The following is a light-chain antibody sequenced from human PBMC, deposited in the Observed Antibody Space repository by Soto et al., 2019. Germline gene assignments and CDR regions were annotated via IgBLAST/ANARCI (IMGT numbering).Light chain of an antibody. J-gene: IGLJ3*02. CDR3: SSFAGANTWV. CDR1: SSDVGGYEY. CDR2: EVN. V-gene: IGLV2-8*01. Sequence: QSVLTQPPSASGSLGQSVTISCTGSSSDVGGYEYVAWYQQHPGKAPKLMIFEVNKRPSGVPNRFSGSKSGNTASLTVSGLQAEDEAAYYCSSFAGANTWVFGGGTKVTVL.